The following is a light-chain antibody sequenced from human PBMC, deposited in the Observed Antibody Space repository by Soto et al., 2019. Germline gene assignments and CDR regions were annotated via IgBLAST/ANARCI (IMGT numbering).Light chain of an antibody. CDR1: SSDVGGYNY. CDR3: SSYTGRSHQYV. CDR2: EVY. Sequence: QSALTQPASVSGSPGQSITISCTGSSSDVGGYNYVSWYQQHPGKAPKLTIYEVYNRPSGVSNRFSGSKSGKTASLTIFGLQAEDEDDYYCSSYTGRSHQYVCGTGTKATXL. J-gene: IGLJ1*01. V-gene: IGLV2-14*01.